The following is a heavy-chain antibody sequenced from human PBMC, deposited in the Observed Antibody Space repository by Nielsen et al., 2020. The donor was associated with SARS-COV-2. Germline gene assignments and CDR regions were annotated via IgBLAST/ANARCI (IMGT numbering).Heavy chain of an antibody. CDR3: ITIRNSWSGRRLDS. D-gene: IGHD6-13*01. Sequence: GGSLRLSCVASGFSFNTYSMNWVRQAPGKGLEWVSYISGGSATIYYADSVKGRFTISRDNVKNSLYLQLSSLRSEDTAVYYCITIRNSWSGRRLDSWGQGTLVTVSS. CDR1: GFSFNTYS. CDR2: ISGGSATI. V-gene: IGHV3-48*01. J-gene: IGHJ4*02.